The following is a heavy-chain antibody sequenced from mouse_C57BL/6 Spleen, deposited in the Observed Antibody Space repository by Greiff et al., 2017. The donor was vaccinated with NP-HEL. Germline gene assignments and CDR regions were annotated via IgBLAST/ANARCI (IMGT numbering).Heavy chain of an antibody. CDR1: GYTFTDYE. D-gene: IGHD1-1*01. Sequence: QVHVQQSGAELVRPGASVTLSCKASGYTFTDYEMHWVKQTPVHGLEWIGAIYPETGGTSYNQKFKGKAILTADKSSSTAYMELRSLTSEDSAVYYSNYGSSYVMDDWGQGTSVTVSS. CDR3: NYGSSYVMDD. J-gene: IGHJ4*01. CDR2: IYPETGGT. V-gene: IGHV1-15*01.